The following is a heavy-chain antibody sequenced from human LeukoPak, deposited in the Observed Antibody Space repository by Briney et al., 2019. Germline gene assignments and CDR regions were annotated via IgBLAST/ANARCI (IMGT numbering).Heavy chain of an antibody. CDR1: GGSVSSGSYY. Sequence: SETLSLTCTVSGGSVSSGSYYWSWSRQPPGKGLEWIGYIYYSGTTNYNPSLQSRVTISVDTSKNQFSLKLSSVTAADTAVYYCARAEGYCSGGSCYRAEFFQHWGQGTLVTVSS. V-gene: IGHV4-61*01. CDR3: ARAEGYCSGGSCYRAEFFQH. D-gene: IGHD2-15*01. J-gene: IGHJ1*01. CDR2: IYYSGTT.